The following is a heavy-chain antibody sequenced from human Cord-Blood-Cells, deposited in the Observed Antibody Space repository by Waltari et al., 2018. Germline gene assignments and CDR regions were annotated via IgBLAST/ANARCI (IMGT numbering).Heavy chain of an antibody. CDR3: AKDGRGSFDY. J-gene: IGHJ4*02. Sequence: QVQLVESGGGVVQPGGSLRLSCAAPGFPFSSYGTHWVRQAPAMGLEWVAVISYDGSNKYYADSVKGRFTISRDNSKNTLYLQMNSLRAEDTAVYYCAKDGRGSFDYWGQGTLVTVSS. CDR1: GFPFSSYG. CDR2: ISYDGSNK. V-gene: IGHV3-30*18.